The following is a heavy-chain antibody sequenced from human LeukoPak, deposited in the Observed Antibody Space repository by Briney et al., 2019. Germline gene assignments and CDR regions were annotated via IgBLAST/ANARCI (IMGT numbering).Heavy chain of an antibody. CDR2: IYYSGST. Sequence: SETLSLTCTVSGGSISSSSYYWGWIRQPPGKGLEWIGSIYYSGSTYYNPSLKSRVTISVDTSKNQFSLKLSSVTAADTAVYYCARARSSSPHDAFDIWGQGTMVTVSS. CDR1: GGSISSSSYY. CDR3: ARARSSSPHDAFDI. J-gene: IGHJ3*02. V-gene: IGHV4-39*07. D-gene: IGHD6-13*01.